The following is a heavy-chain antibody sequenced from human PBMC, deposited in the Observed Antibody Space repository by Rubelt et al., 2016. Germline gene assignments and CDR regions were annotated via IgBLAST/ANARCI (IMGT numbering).Heavy chain of an antibody. Sequence: LVQSGAEVKKPGSSVKVSCKASGGTFSSYAISWVRQAPGQGLEWMGRIIPILGIANYAQKFQGRVTITADKSTSTAYMELSSLRSEDTAVYYCARVVRFGGVIAQPNYYYGMDVWGQGTTVTVSS. V-gene: IGHV1-69*04. J-gene: IGHJ6*02. CDR3: ARVVRFGGVIAQPNYYYGMDV. D-gene: IGHD3-16*02. CDR2: IIPILGIA. CDR1: GGTFSSYA.